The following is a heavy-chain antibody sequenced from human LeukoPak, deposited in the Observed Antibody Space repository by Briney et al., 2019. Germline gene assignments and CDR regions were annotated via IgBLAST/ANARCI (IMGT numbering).Heavy chain of an antibody. D-gene: IGHD3-16*01. Sequence: SETLSLTCAVYGGSFSAYSWSWIRQPPGTGLEWIGEINHGGIANYNPSLRSRVTISVDTSTNQFSLGLSSVTAADTAVYYCARGLSLFDYWGQGTLVTVSS. CDR3: ARGLSLFDY. V-gene: IGHV4-34*01. CDR2: INHGGIA. J-gene: IGHJ4*02. CDR1: GGSFSAYS.